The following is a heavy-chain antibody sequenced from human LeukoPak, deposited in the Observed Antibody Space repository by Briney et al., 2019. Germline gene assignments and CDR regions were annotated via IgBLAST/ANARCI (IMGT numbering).Heavy chain of an antibody. CDR2: IYYSGST. D-gene: IGHD1/OR15-1a*01. J-gene: IGHJ3*02. Sequence: SETLSLTCTVSGGSISTYYWSWIRQPPGKGLEWIGYIYYSGSTYYNPSLKSRVTISVDTSKNQFSLKLNGVTAADTAVYYCVRNKPLDPFDIWGQGTMVTVSS. V-gene: IGHV4-59*01. CDR1: GGSISTYY. CDR3: VRNKPLDPFDI.